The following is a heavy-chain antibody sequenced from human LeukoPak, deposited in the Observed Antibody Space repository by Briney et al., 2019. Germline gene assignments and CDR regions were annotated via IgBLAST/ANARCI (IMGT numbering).Heavy chain of an antibody. D-gene: IGHD5-24*01. CDR2: IYYSGST. Sequence: SETLSLTCTVSGGSISRGDYYWSWIRQPPGKALEWIGYIYYSGSTYYNPSLKSRVTISVDRSKNQFSLKLSSVTAADTAVYYCARGKWLPNFGYWGQGTLVTVSS. CDR1: GGSISRGDYY. V-gene: IGHV4-30-4*01. CDR3: ARGKWLPNFGY. J-gene: IGHJ4*02.